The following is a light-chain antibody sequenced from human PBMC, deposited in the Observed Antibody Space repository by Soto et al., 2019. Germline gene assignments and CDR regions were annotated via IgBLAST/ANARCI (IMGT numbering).Light chain of an antibody. Sequence: EIVLTQSPATLSLSPGERATLSCRASQSVSSYLAWYQQKPGQAPRLLIYDASNRATRIPDRFSGSGSGTDFTLTISSLEPEDIAVYYCQQRSNWPPYTFGQGTKLEIK. J-gene: IGKJ2*01. CDR3: QQRSNWPPYT. CDR2: DAS. V-gene: IGKV3-11*01. CDR1: QSVSSY.